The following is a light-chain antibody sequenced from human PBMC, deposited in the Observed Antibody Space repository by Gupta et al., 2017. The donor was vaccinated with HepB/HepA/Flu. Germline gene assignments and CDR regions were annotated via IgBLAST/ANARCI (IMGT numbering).Light chain of an antibody. J-gene: IGKJ4*01. CDR1: QSLLHSNGYNF. Sequence: DIVMTQSPLSLPVTPGEPASISCRSSQSLLHSNGYNFLNWVLQRSGQSPQLLNYFGSNRDVGVPDRFSGRASGTDFTLKISNGEVEDVGTYYCRQGIQTPVTFGGGTKVEIK. CDR2: FGS. CDR3: RQGIQTPVT. V-gene: IGKV2-28*01.